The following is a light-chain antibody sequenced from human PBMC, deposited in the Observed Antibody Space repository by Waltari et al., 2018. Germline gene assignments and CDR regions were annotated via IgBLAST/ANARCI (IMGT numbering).Light chain of an antibody. V-gene: IGKV2-28*01. Sequence: DIVLTQSPLSLPVTPGEPASISCRSSQSLLYSAGYSYLEWYLQKPGQSPQRLMYAGSSRASGVPDRFSGSVSGTDFTLGISRVEADDVGVYYCMKGLRTPYTFGQGTKLEIK. CDR1: QSLLYSAGYSY. CDR2: AGS. J-gene: IGKJ2*01. CDR3: MKGLRTPYT.